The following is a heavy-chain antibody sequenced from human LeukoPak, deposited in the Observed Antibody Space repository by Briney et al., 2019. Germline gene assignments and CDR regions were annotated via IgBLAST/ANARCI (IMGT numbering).Heavy chain of an antibody. CDR2: IRYDGNNK. J-gene: IGHJ4*02. CDR3: AKDSGWLFDY. CDR1: GFTFTTYS. Sequence: PGGSLRLSCAASGFTFTTYSMHWVRQAPGKGLEWVAFIRYDGNNKYYADSVKGRFTISRDNSKNTLYLQMNGLKPEDTALYYCAKDSGWLFDYWGQGTLVTVSS. V-gene: IGHV3-30*02. D-gene: IGHD3-22*01.